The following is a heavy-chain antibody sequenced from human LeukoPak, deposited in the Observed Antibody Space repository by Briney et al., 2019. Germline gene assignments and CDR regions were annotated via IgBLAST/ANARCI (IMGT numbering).Heavy chain of an antibody. CDR2: IIPIFGTA. CDR3: ARALTYGSGPYYFDY. V-gene: IGHV1-69*01. CDR1: GGTFSSYA. D-gene: IGHD3-10*01. Sequence: SVKVSCKASGGTFSSYAISWVRQAPGQGLEWMRGIIPIFGTANYAQKFQGRVTITADESTSTAYMELSSLRSEDTAVYYCARALTYGSGPYYFDYWGQGTLVTVSS. J-gene: IGHJ4*02.